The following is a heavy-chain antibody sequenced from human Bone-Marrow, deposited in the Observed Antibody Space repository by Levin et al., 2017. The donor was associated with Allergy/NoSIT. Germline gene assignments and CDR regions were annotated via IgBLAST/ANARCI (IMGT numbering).Heavy chain of an antibody. J-gene: IGHJ4*02. CDR1: GFTFNTYS. D-gene: IGHD6-6*01. Sequence: GESLKISCAASGFTFNTYSMNWVRQAPGKGLEWVASISSTSIYIYHAESLKGRFTISRDNAKNSLYLQMNSLRAEDTAVYYCARSGLPARPNPFDFWGQGTLVTVSS. CDR3: ARSGLPARPNPFDF. V-gene: IGHV3-21*01. CDR2: ISSTSIYI.